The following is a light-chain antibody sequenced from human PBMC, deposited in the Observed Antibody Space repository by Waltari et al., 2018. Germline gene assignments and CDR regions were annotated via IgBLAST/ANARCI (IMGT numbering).Light chain of an antibody. CDR3: QSFDRSLNGVV. CDR1: RSNIRAGYD. J-gene: IGLJ2*01. CDR2: GDS. Sequence: QSVLTQPPSVSGAPGQRVTISCTGSRSNIRAGYDVQWYQHLPGTAPKVLIYGDSRRPSGVPDRFSGSKSGSSASLAITGLQAEDEADYYCQSFDRSLNGVVFGGGTKLTVL. V-gene: IGLV1-40*01.